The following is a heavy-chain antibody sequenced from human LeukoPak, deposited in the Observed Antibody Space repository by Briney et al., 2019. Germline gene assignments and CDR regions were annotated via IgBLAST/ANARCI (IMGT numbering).Heavy chain of an antibody. CDR3: ARSGYSYGSVDLNY. V-gene: IGHV1-69*04. D-gene: IGHD5-18*01. CDR2: IIPILGIA. Sequence: ASVKVSCKASGGTFSSYAISWVRQAPGQGLEWMGRIIPILGIANYAQKFQGRVTITADKSTSTAYMELSSLRSEDTAVYYCARSGYSYGSVDLNYWGQGTLVTVSS. J-gene: IGHJ4*02. CDR1: GGTFSSYA.